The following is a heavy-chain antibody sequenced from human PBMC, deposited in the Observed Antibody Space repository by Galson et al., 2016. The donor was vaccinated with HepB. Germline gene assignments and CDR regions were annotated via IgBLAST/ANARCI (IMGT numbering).Heavy chain of an antibody. CDR1: GFRFSGYW. D-gene: IGHD2-2*01. CDR2: IKEDGSGE. V-gene: IGHV3-7*01. J-gene: IGHJ4*02. Sequence: SLRLSCAASGFRFSGYWMSWVRQAPGKGLQWVANIKEDGSGEYYVDSVEGRFTISRDNAKNSLYLQMSSLRAEDTAVYFCARDVYDSKYASRLDYWGQGTLVTVSS. CDR3: ARDVYDSKYASRLDY.